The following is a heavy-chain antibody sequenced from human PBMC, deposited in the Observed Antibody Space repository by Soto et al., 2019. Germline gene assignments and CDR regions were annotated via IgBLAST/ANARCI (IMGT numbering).Heavy chain of an antibody. CDR3: AKAAVWGSYLAPNSSDP. V-gene: IGHV3-23*01. J-gene: IGHJ5*02. D-gene: IGHD3-16*02. CDR2: ISGSGGST. Sequence: GGSLRLSCAACGFTFSSYAMSWVRQARGKGLEWVSAISGSGGSTYYADSVKGRFTISRDNSKNTLYLQMNSLRAEDTAVYYCAKAAVWGSYLAPNSSDPWGQGTLVTVFS. CDR1: GFTFSSYA.